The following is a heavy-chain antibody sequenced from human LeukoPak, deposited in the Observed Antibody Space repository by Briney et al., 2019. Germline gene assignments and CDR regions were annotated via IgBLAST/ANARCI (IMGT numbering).Heavy chain of an antibody. D-gene: IGHD5-18*01. CDR2: IYSSGST. Sequence: PSETLSLTCTVSGASISGSGYYWGWIRQPPGKGLEWIGSIYSSGSTYYNASLQSRVTISIETSKNQFSLKLRSVTAADTAVYYCARENGTAMDNAFDIWSQGTMVTVSS. CDR3: ARENGTAMDNAFDI. CDR1: GASISGSGYY. J-gene: IGHJ3*02. V-gene: IGHV4-39*07.